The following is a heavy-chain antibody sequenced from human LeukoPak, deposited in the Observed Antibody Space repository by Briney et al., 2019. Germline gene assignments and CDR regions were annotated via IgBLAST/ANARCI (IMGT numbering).Heavy chain of an antibody. CDR1: GFTFSTYT. Sequence: GGSLRLSCAASGFTFSTYTMSWVRQAPGKGLVWVSRVNSDGGSTNYADSVKGRFTISRDNAKNTLYLQMNSLRADDTAVYYCARSSGRSPFDMWGQGTMVTVSS. CDR2: VNSDGGST. J-gene: IGHJ3*02. V-gene: IGHV3-74*01. CDR3: ARSSGRSPFDM. D-gene: IGHD6-19*01.